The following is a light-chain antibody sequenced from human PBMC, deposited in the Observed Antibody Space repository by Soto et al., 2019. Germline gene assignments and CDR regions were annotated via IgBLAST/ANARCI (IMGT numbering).Light chain of an antibody. CDR2: DTS. CDR1: QDISNY. CDR3: QQNDNLPYT. V-gene: IGKV1-33*01. Sequence: DIQMTQSPSSLSASVGDRVTITCQASQDISNYLNWYQQKLVKAPQLLIYDTSNLETGVPSRFSGSGSGTHFSFTISRLQPEDIATYYCQQNDNLPYTFGQGTKLEIK. J-gene: IGKJ2*01.